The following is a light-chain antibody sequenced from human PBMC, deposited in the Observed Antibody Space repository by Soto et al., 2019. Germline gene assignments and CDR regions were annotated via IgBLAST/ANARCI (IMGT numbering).Light chain of an antibody. Sequence: DIQMTQSPSSLSASVGDRVTITCRASQTISTYLNWYQQKPGKAPKVLIYGASSLQSGVPTRFSGSGSGTDFTLTISSLQPEDSATYYCQQSYSYTRMVGQGTKVDIK. CDR3: QQSYSYTRM. CDR1: QTISTY. V-gene: IGKV1-39*01. CDR2: GAS. J-gene: IGKJ1*01.